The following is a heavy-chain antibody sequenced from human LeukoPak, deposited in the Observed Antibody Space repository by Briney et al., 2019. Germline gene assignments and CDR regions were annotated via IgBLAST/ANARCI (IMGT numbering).Heavy chain of an antibody. CDR1: GFTFSSYS. CDR2: ISSSSSYI. CDR3: AGTTVTTFGDWFDP. J-gene: IGHJ5*02. D-gene: IGHD4-17*01. V-gene: IGHV3-21*01. Sequence: GGSLRLSCAASGFTFSSYSMNWVRQAPGKGLEWVSFISSSSSYIYYADSVKGRFTISRDNAKNSLYLQMNSLRAEDTAVYYCAGTTVTTFGDWFDPWGQGTLVTVSS.